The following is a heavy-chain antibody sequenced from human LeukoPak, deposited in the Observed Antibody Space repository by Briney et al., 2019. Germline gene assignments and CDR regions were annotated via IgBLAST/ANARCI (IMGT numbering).Heavy chain of an antibody. V-gene: IGHV3-43*02. CDR1: GFTFDDYA. J-gene: IGHJ3*02. CDR3: AKILNPHAFDI. CDR2: VTANGGGT. D-gene: IGHD1-14*01. Sequence: GGSLRLSCAASGFTFDDYAMHWVRQAPGKGPEWVSYVTANGGGTYYADSVKGRFVISRDNSKNPLYLQMNILRPEDTALYYCAKILNPHAFDIWGQGTMVTVSS.